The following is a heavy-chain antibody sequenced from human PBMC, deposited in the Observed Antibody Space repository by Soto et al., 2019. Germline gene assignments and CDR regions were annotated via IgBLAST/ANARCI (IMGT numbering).Heavy chain of an antibody. V-gene: IGHV3-23*01. CDR2: ISGSGGST. D-gene: IGHD6-6*01. J-gene: IGHJ4*02. Sequence: GGSLRLSCAASGFTFSSYAMSWVRQPPGKGLEWVSAISGSGGSTYYAHSVKGQFTISRDNSKNTLYLQMNSPRAEETAVYYCAKDSSSSLYFDYWGQGTLVTVSS. CDR3: AKDSSSSLYFDY. CDR1: GFTFSSYA.